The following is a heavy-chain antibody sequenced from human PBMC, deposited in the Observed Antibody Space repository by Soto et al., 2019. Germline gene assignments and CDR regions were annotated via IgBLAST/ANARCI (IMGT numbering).Heavy chain of an antibody. Sequence: GASVKVSCKTSGYTFSSYGISWVRQAPGQGLEWMGWISVYRGNTNYAQKFQGRVTMTTDTSTSTAYMELTSLRFDDTAVYYCVRSVMAGDYYYYGMDVWGQGTTVTVSS. D-gene: IGHD6-19*01. J-gene: IGHJ6*02. CDR2: ISVYRGNT. V-gene: IGHV1-18*01. CDR3: VRSVMAGDYYYYGMDV. CDR1: GYTFSSYG.